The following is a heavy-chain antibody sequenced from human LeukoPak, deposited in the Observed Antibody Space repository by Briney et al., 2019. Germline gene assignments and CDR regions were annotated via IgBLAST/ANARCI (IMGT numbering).Heavy chain of an antibody. J-gene: IGHJ4*02. Sequence: VASVKVSFKASGYTFTSYGISWVRQAPGQGLELMGLISAYNGNTNYAKKLQGRVTMTTDTSTSTAYMELRSLRSADTAVYYCARDRYSSGWPQGWYWGQGTLVTVSS. V-gene: IGHV1-18*01. CDR2: ISAYNGNT. CDR1: GYTFTSYG. D-gene: IGHD6-19*01. CDR3: ARDRYSSGWPQGWY.